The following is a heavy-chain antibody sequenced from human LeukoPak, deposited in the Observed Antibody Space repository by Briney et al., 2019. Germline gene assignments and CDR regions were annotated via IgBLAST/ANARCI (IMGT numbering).Heavy chain of an antibody. Sequence: GASVKVSCKASGYTFTSYYMHWVRQAPGQGLEWMGIINPSGGSTSYAQKFQGRVTMTRDTSISTAYMGLSRLRSDDTAVYYCARTVVVAATQDNWFDPWGQGTLVTVSS. D-gene: IGHD2-15*01. CDR3: ARTVVVAATQDNWFDP. CDR2: INPSGGST. CDR1: GYTFTSYY. V-gene: IGHV1-46*01. J-gene: IGHJ5*02.